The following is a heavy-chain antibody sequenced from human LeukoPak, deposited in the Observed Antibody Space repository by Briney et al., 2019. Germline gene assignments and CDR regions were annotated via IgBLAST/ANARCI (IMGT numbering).Heavy chain of an antibody. V-gene: IGHV4-59*01. CDR3: ARVTTRGTFLGSYYPYFDY. D-gene: IGHD3-10*01. Sequence: SETLSLPCTVSGGPISSYYWSWIRQPPGKGLEWIGYIYYSGSTNYNPSLKSRVTISVDTSKNQFSLKLSSVTAADTAVYYCARVTTRGTFLGSYYPYFDYWGQGTLVTVSS. CDR1: GGPISSYY. CDR2: IYYSGST. J-gene: IGHJ4*02.